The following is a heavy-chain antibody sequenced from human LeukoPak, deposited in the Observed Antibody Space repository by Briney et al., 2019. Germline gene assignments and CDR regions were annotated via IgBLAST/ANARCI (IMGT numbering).Heavy chain of an antibody. CDR2: ISAYNGNT. D-gene: IGHD2-15*01. Sequence: ASVKVSCEASGYTFTSYGISWVRQAPGQGLEWMGWISAYNGNTNYAQKLQGRVTMTTDTSTSTAYMELRSLRSDDTAVYYCARDLTTSIYCSGGSCAVGYWGQGTLVTVSS. V-gene: IGHV1-18*01. CDR3: ARDLTTSIYCSGGSCAVGY. J-gene: IGHJ4*02. CDR1: GYTFTSYG.